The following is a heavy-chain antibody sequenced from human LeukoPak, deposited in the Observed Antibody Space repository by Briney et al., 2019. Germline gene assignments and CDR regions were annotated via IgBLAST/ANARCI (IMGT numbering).Heavy chain of an antibody. CDR1: GGSISSAGW. CDR3: ARLDTAASGVGSYYYYGMDA. Sequence: SGTLSLTCAVSGGSISSAGWWSWARQSPGKGLEWIGEIYHSGSTNYNPSLKSRVTISVDKSKNQFSLKLSSVTAADTAVYYCARLDTAASGVGSYYYYGMDAWGQGTTVTVSS. V-gene: IGHV4-4*02. CDR2: IYHSGST. J-gene: IGHJ6*02. D-gene: IGHD2-8*02.